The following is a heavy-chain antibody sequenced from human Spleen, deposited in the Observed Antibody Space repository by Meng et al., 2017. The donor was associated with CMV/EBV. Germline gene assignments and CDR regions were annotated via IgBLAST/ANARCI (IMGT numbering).Heavy chain of an antibody. D-gene: IGHD6-13*01. CDR1: GFIFNNYA. CDR2: IYSGGATT. Sequence: GGSLRLSCAASGFIFNNYAMSWVRQAPGKGLEWVSVIYSGGATTYYADSVKGRFTITRDNSKNTVYLQMNSLRAEDTAMFYCAGYPQTYPYSSSSWGQGTLVTVSS. CDR3: AGYPQTYPYSSSS. J-gene: IGHJ4*02. V-gene: IGHV3-23*03.